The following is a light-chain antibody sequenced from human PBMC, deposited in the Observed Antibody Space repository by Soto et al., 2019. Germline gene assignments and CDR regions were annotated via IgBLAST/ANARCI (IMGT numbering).Light chain of an antibody. CDR3: QQYNNWPPWT. CDR1: QSVSSN. J-gene: IGKJ1*01. Sequence: EIVMTQSPATLSVSPGERATLSCRASQSVSSNLAWYQQKPGQAPRLLIYGASTRATGIPARFSCSGSGTELTLTISSLQSEDVAVYYCQQYNNWPPWTFGQGTKVEIK. CDR2: GAS. V-gene: IGKV3-15*01.